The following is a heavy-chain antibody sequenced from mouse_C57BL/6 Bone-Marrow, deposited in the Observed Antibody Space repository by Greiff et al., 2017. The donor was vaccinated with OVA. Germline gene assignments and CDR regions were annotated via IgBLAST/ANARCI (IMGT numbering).Heavy chain of an antibody. CDR2: INPSTGGT. Sequence: VQLKESGPELVKPGASVKISCKASGYSFTGYYMNWVKQSPEKSLEWIGEINPSTGGTTYNQKFKAKATLTVDKSSSTAYMQLKSLTSYDSAVYYCARRGDYAWFAYWGQGTLVTVSA. CDR1: GYSFTGYY. D-gene: IGHD2-13*01. J-gene: IGHJ3*01. CDR3: ARRGDYAWFAY. V-gene: IGHV1-42*01.